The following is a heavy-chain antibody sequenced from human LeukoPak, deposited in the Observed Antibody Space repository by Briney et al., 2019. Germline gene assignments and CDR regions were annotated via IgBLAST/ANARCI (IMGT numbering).Heavy chain of an antibody. D-gene: IGHD5-24*01. CDR2: IMPLFGTA. CDR3: ASGSLGDGYGVGDYYQYMDV. CDR1: GATFTSYA. V-gene: IGHV1-69*05. Sequence: ASVKLSCKASGATFTSYAISWVRQAPGQGLEWMGGIMPLFGTANYAQEFQGRVTFTTDESASTAYMEVSSLRSEDTAVYYCASGSLGDGYGVGDYYQYMDVWGKGTTVTVSS. J-gene: IGHJ6*03.